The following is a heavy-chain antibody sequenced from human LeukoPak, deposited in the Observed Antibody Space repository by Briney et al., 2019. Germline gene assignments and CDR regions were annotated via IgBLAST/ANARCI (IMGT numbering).Heavy chain of an antibody. D-gene: IGHD1-26*01. Sequence: SGTLSLTCTVSGGSISSSSYYWGWIRQPPGKGLEWIGSIYYSGSTYYNPSLKSRVTISVDTSKNQFSLKLSSVTAADTAVYYCARNFVGATTPYFDYWGQGTLVTVSS. CDR1: GGSISSSSYY. CDR3: ARNFVGATTPYFDY. J-gene: IGHJ4*02. V-gene: IGHV4-39*07. CDR2: IYYSGST.